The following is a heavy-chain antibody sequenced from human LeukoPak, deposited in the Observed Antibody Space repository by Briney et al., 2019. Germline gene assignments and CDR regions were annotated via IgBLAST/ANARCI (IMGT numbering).Heavy chain of an antibody. J-gene: IGHJ4*02. D-gene: IGHD4-17*01. Sequence: ASLKVSCKASGYTFTNYGITWVRQAAGQGLEWMGWISPYKGNTNYAQKVQGRVTLTTDTSTNTVYMELRSLRSDDTAVYFCATEGGWGPTDYGDNVYWGQGTLVTVSS. V-gene: IGHV1-18*01. CDR2: ISPYKGNT. CDR3: ATEGGWGPTDYGDNVY. CDR1: GYTFTNYG.